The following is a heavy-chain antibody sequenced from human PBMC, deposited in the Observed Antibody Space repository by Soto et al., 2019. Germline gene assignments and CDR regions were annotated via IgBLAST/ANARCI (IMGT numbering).Heavy chain of an antibody. J-gene: IGHJ4*02. Sequence: EVQLVESGGGLVQPGGSLRLSCAASGFTFSSYWMSWVRQAPGKGLEWVANIRQDGSDKYYVDSVKGRCTISSDNSKNSLYLQMNSLRAEDTAIYYCTSPQQWLGQRGDFDYWGQGPLVTVSS. CDR2: IRQDGSDK. CDR3: TSPQQWLGQRGDFDY. CDR1: GFTFSSYW. V-gene: IGHV3-7*05. D-gene: IGHD6-19*01.